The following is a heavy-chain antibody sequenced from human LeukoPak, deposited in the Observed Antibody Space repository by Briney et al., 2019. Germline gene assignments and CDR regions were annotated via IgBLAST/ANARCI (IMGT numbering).Heavy chain of an antibody. CDR3: AKVITAGWQKDDLDI. J-gene: IGHJ3*02. D-gene: IGHD5-18*01. CDR1: GFTASSNY. CDR2: IGGSGGST. Sequence: GQSLILSCAASGFTASSNYTNWVRQAPGKGLEWVSAIGGSGGSTYYADSEKGRFSISRDNSKNALYLQMNNMGAEDTALYCCAKVITAGWQKDDLDIWGRGTMVTVSS. V-gene: IGHV3-23*01.